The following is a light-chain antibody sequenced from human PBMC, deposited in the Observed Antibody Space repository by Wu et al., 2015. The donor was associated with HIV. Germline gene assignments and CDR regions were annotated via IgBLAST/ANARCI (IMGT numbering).Light chain of an antibody. CDR1: QGISSA. J-gene: IGKJ1*01. V-gene: IGKV1-13*02. Sequence: AIQLTQSPSSLSASVGDRVIITCRASQGISSALAWLQQRPGKAPNLLIYGASILESRVPSRFSGSGSGTDFTLTISSLQPEDFATYYCQKYNTAPWTFGQGTKVEIK. CDR3: QKYNTAPWT. CDR2: GAS.